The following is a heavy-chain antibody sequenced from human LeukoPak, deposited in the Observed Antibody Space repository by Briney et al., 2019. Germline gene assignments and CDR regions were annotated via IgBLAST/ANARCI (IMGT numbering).Heavy chain of an antibody. CDR2: IIPILGIA. V-gene: IGHV1-69*04. Sequence: GASVTVSCKASGGTFSSYAISWVRQAPGQGLEWMGRIIPILGIANYAQKFQGRVTITADKSTSTAYMEMRSLRSEDTAVYYCARAHSSTHDAFDIWGQGTMVTVSS. D-gene: IGHD6-13*01. CDR1: GGTFSSYA. J-gene: IGHJ3*02. CDR3: ARAHSSTHDAFDI.